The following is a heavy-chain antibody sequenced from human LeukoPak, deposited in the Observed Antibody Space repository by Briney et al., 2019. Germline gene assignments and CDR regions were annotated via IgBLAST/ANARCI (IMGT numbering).Heavy chain of an antibody. D-gene: IGHD1-26*01. V-gene: IGHV1-24*01. CDR1: GYTLTELS. CDR3: ATDHVVGATGEFDY. CDR2: FDPEDGET. J-gene: IGHJ4*02. Sequence: GASVKVSCKVSGYTLTELSMHWVRQAPGKGLEWMGGFDPEDGETIYAQKFQGRVTMTEDTSTDTACMELSSLRSEDAAVYYCATDHVVGATGEFDYWGQGTLVTVSS.